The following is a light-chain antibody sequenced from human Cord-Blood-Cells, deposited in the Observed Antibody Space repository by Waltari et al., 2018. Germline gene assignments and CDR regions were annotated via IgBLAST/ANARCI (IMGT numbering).Light chain of an antibody. Sequence: QSVLTQPPSASGTPGQRVTISCSGSSSNIGSNTVNWYRQLPGPAPKLLIYSNSQRPSGVPDRFSGSKSGTSASLAISGLQSEDEADYYCAAWDDSLNGWVFGGGTKLTVL. CDR2: SNS. J-gene: IGLJ3*02. V-gene: IGLV1-44*01. CDR1: SSNIGSNT. CDR3: AAWDDSLNGWV.